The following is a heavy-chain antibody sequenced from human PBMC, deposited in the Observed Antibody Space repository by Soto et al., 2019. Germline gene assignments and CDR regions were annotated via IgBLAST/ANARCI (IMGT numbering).Heavy chain of an antibody. CDR1: RDTFNKYA. J-gene: IGHJ6*02. D-gene: IGHD2-21*02. V-gene: IGHV1-69*01. CDR3: ARGETDLGV. CDR2: IIPIFSSR. Sequence: QVQLVQSGAEVKKPGSSVKVSCKTSRDTFNKYAFNWVRQAPGQGLEWMGWIIPIFSSRNYAEKFQGRVTITADDSTSTAYMELRSLRFEDTAVYYCARGETDLGVWGQGMTVTVSS.